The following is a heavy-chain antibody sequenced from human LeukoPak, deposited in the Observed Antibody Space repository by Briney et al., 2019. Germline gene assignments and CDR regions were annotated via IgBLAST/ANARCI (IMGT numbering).Heavy chain of an antibody. CDR2: IYTSGST. J-gene: IGHJ6*03. CDR3: AREVIVATIPYYYMDV. V-gene: IGHV4-4*07. D-gene: IGHD5-12*01. CDR1: GGSISSYY. Sequence: PSETLSLTCTVSGGSISSYYWSWIRQPAGKGLEWIGRIYTSGSTNYNPSLKSRVTMSVDTSKNQFSLKLSSVTAADTAVYYCAREVIVATIPYYYMDVWGKGTTVTISS.